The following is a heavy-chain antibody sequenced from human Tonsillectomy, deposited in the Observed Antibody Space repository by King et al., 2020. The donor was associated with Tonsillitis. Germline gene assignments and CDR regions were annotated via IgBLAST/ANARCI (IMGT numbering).Heavy chain of an antibody. V-gene: IGHV4-59*01. Sequence: QLQESGPGLVKPSETLSLTCTVSGGSISTYYWNWIRQPPGKGLEWIGFIHYSGSTNYNPSLKSRVTISVDTSKNQFSLRLSSVTAADTAVYYCARTSSYFDYWGQGTLVTVSS. CDR2: IHYSGST. CDR3: ARTSSYFDY. J-gene: IGHJ4*02. CDR1: GGSISTYY.